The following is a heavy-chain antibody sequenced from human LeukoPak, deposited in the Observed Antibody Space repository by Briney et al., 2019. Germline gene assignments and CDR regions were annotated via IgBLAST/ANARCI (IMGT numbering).Heavy chain of an antibody. CDR1: GFTFSSYN. CDR3: ARDELGISY. J-gene: IGHJ4*02. Sequence: GGSLRLSCAASGFTFSSYNTNWVRQAPGKGLEWVSYISSSSSTIYYADSVKGRFTISRDNAKNSLYLQMNSLRAEDTAVYYCARDELGISYWGQGTLVTVSS. D-gene: IGHD7-27*01. CDR2: ISSSSSTI. V-gene: IGHV3-48*01.